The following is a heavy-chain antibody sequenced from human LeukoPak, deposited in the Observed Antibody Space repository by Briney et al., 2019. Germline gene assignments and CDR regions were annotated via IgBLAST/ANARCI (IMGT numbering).Heavy chain of an antibody. CDR1: GFTVSSNY. CDR2: IYSGGST. J-gene: IGHJ6*02. Sequence: PGGSLRLSCAASGFTVSSNYMSWVRQAPGKGLEWVSVIYSGGSTYYADSVKGRFTISRDNSKNTLYLQMNSLRAEDTAVYYCARATGGDYYYYYGVDVWGQGTTVTVSS. CDR3: ARATGGDYYYYYGVDV. V-gene: IGHV3-66*01.